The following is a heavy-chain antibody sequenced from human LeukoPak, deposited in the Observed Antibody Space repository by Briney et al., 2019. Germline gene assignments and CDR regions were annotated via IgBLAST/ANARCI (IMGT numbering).Heavy chain of an antibody. Sequence: SGGSLRLSCAASGFTFSTFDMHWVRQATGKGLEWVSAIGTAGDTYYAGSVKGRFTISRENAKNSLYSQMNSLTAGDTAVYYCARFNDAFDIWGQGTMVTVSS. CDR1: GFTFSTFD. CDR2: IGTAGDT. CDR3: ARFNDAFDI. V-gene: IGHV3-13*04. J-gene: IGHJ3*02.